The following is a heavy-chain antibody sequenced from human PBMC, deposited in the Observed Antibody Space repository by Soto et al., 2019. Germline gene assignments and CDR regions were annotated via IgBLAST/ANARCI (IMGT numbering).Heavy chain of an antibody. D-gene: IGHD3-22*01. CDR2: ISYDGSNK. CDR3: ARTDSSGYYYLDY. Sequence: QVQLVESGGGVVQPGRSLRLSCAASGFTFSSYAMHWVRQAPGKGLEWVAVISYDGSNKYYADSVKGRFTISRDNSKNTLYLQMNSLRAEGTAVYYCARTDSSGYYYLDYWGQGTLVTVSS. V-gene: IGHV3-30-3*01. CDR1: GFTFSSYA. J-gene: IGHJ4*02.